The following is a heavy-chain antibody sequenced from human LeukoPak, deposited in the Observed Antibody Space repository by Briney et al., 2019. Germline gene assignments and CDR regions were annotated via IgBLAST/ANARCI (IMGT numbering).Heavy chain of an antibody. J-gene: IGHJ4*02. CDR1: GFTSTKYA. D-gene: IGHD5-12*01. CDR3: AKGAYDYIEIGYFDS. V-gene: IGHV3-23*01. Sequence: GGSLRLSCAASGFTSTKYAMNWVRQVPGKGLEWVSVLIGSSGSTDYADSVKGRFTISRDNSKNTVFLQMNSLRAEDTAIYYCAKGAYDYIEIGYFDSWGQATLVTVSS. CDR2: LIGSSGST.